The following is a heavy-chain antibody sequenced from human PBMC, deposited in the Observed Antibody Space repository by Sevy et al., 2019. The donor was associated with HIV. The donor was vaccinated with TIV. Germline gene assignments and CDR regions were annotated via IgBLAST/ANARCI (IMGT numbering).Heavy chain of an antibody. J-gene: IGHJ4*02. CDR3: AIPTVWSGPDAPAAFDY. Sequence: GGSLRLSCAASGFTFSSYAMSWVRQAPGKGLEWVSAISGSGGSTYYADSVKGRFTISRDNSKNTLYLQMNSLRAEDTAVYYCAIPTVWSGPDAPAAFDYWGQGTLVTVSS. CDR2: ISGSGGST. V-gene: IGHV3-23*01. CDR1: GFTFSSYA. D-gene: IGHD3-3*01.